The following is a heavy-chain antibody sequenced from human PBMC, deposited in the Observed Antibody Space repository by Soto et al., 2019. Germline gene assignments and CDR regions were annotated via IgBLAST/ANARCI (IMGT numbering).Heavy chain of an antibody. Sequence: PGESLKISCKGSGYSFTSYWIGWVRQMPGKGLVWMGIIYPGDSDTRYSPSFQGQVTISADKSISTAYLQWSSLKASDTAMYYCARHSHPSYYYDSSGPRDYYYGMDVWGQGTTVTVSS. D-gene: IGHD3-22*01. CDR3: ARHSHPSYYYDSSGPRDYYYGMDV. CDR2: IYPGDSDT. CDR1: GYSFTSYW. V-gene: IGHV5-51*01. J-gene: IGHJ6*02.